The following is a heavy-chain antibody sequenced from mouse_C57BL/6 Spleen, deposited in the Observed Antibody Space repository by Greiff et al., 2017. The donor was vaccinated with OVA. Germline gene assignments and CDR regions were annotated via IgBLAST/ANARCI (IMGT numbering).Heavy chain of an antibody. D-gene: IGHD1-2*01. CDR3: ARIDDGAYAMDY. J-gene: IGHJ4*01. CDR1: GFSLTSYG. Sequence: VQLVESGPGLVQPSQSLSITCTVSGFSLTSYGVHWVRQSPGKGLEWLGVIWSGGSTDYNAAFTSRLSISKDNSKSHVFFKMNSLQADDTAIYYCARIDDGAYAMDYWGQGTSVTVSS. V-gene: IGHV2-2*01. CDR2: IWSGGST.